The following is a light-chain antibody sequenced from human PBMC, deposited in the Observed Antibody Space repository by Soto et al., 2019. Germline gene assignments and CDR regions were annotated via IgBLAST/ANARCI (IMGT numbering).Light chain of an antibody. Sequence: EIVLPPSPGTLSFPPGERANLSFSASQSINSFLAWYQQRRGQAPRLLIHGASNRATGIPDRFSGSGSGPDFTLTISRLEPEDFAVYYCQQYGGSPRTFGQGTKVDIK. CDR2: GAS. CDR3: QQYGGSPRT. J-gene: IGKJ1*01. CDR1: QSINSF. V-gene: IGKV3-20*01.